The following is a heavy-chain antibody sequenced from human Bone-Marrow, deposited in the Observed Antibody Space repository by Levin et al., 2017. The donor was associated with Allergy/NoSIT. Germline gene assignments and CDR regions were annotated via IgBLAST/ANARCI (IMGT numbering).Heavy chain of an antibody. V-gene: IGHV2-70*17. D-gene: IGHD2-2*01. J-gene: IGHJ4*02. CDR2: IDWDDDK. CDR3: ARIPSYCSSTSCYTGDY. Sequence: SGPTLVKPTQTLTLTCXFSGXXLXXXGKCVSWIRQPPGKALEWLARIDWDDDKFYSSSLKTRLTISKDTSKNQVVLTMTNMDPVDTATYYCARIPSYCSSTSCYTGDYWGQGTLVTVSS. CDR1: GXXLXXXGKC.